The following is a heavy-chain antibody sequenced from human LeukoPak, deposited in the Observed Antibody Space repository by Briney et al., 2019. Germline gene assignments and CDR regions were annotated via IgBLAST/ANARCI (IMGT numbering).Heavy chain of an antibody. J-gene: IGHJ4*02. CDR3: AKLDTAMLTEIDS. V-gene: IGHV3-23*01. CDR2: ISGSGKTT. Sequence: SGGSLRLSCSASGFIYSTYVMSWVRQAPGKGLDWVSTISGSGKTTSYADSVKGRFTISRDNSKDTLYLQMNSLRAEDTAAYYCAKLDTAMLTEIDSWGQGTLVTVSS. D-gene: IGHD5-18*01. CDR1: GFIYSTYV.